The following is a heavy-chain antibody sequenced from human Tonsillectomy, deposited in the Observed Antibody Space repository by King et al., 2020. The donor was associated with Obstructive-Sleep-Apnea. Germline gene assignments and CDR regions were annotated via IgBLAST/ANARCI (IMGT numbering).Heavy chain of an antibody. CDR1: GFTFSSYA. V-gene: IGHV3-30*01. D-gene: IGHD3-10*01. CDR3: ARDQDGSGSYYIGAGY. J-gene: IGHJ4*02. Sequence: VQLVESGGGVVQPGRSLRLSCAASGFTFSSYAMHWVRQAPGKGLQWVAVISYDGSNKYYVDSMKGRFTISRDNSKNTRDLQMNSLRAEDTAVYYCARDQDGSGSYYIGAGYWGQGTLVTVSS. CDR2: ISYDGSNK.